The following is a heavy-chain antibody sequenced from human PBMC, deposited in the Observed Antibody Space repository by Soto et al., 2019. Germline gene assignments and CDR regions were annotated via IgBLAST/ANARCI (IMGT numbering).Heavy chain of an antibody. V-gene: IGHV3-73*01. CDR2: ISSKANKYAT. CDR1: GFSISGSA. J-gene: IGHJ2*01. Sequence: DVQLVESGGGLVQPGGSLKLSCAASGFSISGSAMHWVRQASGKGLEWIGRISSKANKYATSYAASVEGRFTISRDDSKNTAFLEMNDLKNEDSALYCCTSTRIAVAGVFWYFDLWGRGTLVTVSS. D-gene: IGHD6-19*01. CDR3: TSTRIAVAGVFWYFDL.